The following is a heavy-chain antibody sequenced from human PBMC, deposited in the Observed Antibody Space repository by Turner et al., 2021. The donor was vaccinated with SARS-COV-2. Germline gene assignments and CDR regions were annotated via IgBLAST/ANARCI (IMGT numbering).Heavy chain of an antibody. CDR3: ARDLGGLRFDY. Sequence: EVQLVESGGGLIQPGGSLRLSCAASGFTVSSNYMSWGRQAPGKGLEWVSVIYSGGSTFYADSVKGRFTISRDNSKNTLYLQMNSLRAEDTAVYYCARDLGGLRFDYWGQGTLVTVSS. D-gene: IGHD2-15*01. J-gene: IGHJ4*02. V-gene: IGHV3-53*01. CDR2: IYSGGST. CDR1: GFTVSSNY.